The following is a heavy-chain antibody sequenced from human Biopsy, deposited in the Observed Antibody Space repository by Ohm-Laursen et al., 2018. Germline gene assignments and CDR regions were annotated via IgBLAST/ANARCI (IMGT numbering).Heavy chain of an antibody. CDR1: GESFNGYY. Sequence: ETLSLTCPVYGESFNGYYWSWVRQAPGKGLEWVAHIDVSDYNTYYADSVRGRFTISRDNSKQMVHLEINSLTADDTAVYYCVKQWGGYNFDSWGQGTLVTVSS. CDR3: VKQWGGYNFDS. V-gene: IGHV3-23*01. CDR2: IDVSDYNT. J-gene: IGHJ5*01. D-gene: IGHD1-14*01.